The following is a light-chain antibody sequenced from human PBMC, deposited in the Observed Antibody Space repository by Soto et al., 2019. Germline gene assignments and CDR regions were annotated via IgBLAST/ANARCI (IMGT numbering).Light chain of an antibody. J-gene: IGLJ2*01. CDR1: SSDVGGYNY. CDR3: SSYTTSSTLPLV. Sequence: QSALTQPASVSGSPGQSITISCTGTSSDVGGYNYVSWYQQHPGKAPKLMIYDVSNRPSGVSNRFSGSKSGNTASLTISRLQAEDEADYYCSSYTTSSTLPLVFGGGTKLTVL. V-gene: IGLV2-14*01. CDR2: DVS.